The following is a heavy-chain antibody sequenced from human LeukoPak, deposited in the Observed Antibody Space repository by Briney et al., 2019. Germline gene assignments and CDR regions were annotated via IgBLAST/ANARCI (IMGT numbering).Heavy chain of an antibody. J-gene: IGHJ4*02. CDR2: MHYSGVT. D-gene: IGHD4/OR15-4a*01. CDR1: GFSISSYY. V-gene: IGHV4-59*01. Sequence: PSETLSLTCTVSGFSISSYYWSWIRQPPGKGLEYIAYMHYSGVTNYNPSLKSRVSMSVDTSKNQLSLRLTSVTAADTAVYYCASILYGSNGFDYWGQGTLVTVSS. CDR3: ASILYGSNGFDY.